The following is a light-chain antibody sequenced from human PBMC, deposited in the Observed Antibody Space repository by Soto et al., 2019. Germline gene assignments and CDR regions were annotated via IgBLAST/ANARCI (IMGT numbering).Light chain of an antibody. V-gene: IGLV2-14*03. J-gene: IGLJ1*01. CDR3: TSYTSSTPFYV. Sequence: QSALTQPASVSGSPGQSIAISCTGVRTDVADGYDYVSWYQQHPGQAPQLIIYDVSNRPSGVSDRFSGSKSGNTASLTISGLQVEDEAEYYCTSYTSSTPFYVIGAWTKVTVL. CDR2: DVS. CDR1: RTDVADGYDY.